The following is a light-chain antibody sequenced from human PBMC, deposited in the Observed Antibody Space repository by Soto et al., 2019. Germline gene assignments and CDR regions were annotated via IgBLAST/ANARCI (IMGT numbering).Light chain of an antibody. V-gene: IGLV2-8*01. CDR3: SSYAGSNNWV. CDR1: SSDVGGYNF. J-gene: IGLJ7*01. Sequence: QSVLTQPPSASGSPGQSVTMSCTGTSSDVGGYNFVSWYQQHPGKAPKLIFYEVSKRPSGVPDRFSGSKSGNTASLTVSGLQAEDEADYYCSSYAGSNNWVFGGGTQLTVL. CDR2: EVS.